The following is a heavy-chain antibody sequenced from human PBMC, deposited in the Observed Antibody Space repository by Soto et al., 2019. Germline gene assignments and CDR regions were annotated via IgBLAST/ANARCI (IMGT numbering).Heavy chain of an antibody. V-gene: IGHV3-48*01. Sequence: EVQLVESGGGLVQPGGSLRLSCAASGFTFSTYAMTWVRQAPGKGPEWISYISASSATIYYADSVKGRFTISRDSAKNSPYLQMNSLSAEDTAVYYCVRVISTYEACEFWGQGTLVTVSS. CDR1: GFTFSTYA. CDR3: VRVISTYEACEF. D-gene: IGHD2-2*01. J-gene: IGHJ4*02. CDR2: ISASSATI.